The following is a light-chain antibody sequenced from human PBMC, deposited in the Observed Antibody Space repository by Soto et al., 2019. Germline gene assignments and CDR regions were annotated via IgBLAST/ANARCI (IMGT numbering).Light chain of an antibody. Sequence: QSALTQPASVSGSPGQSITISCTGTNSDIGIYGYVSWYQHHPGKAPKLIVYDVTHWPSGVSNRFSASKSGNTASLTISGLQAEDEADYYCTSYTNSNTLVFGGGTKLTVL. CDR2: DVT. CDR3: TSYTNSNTLV. J-gene: IGLJ2*01. V-gene: IGLV2-14*03. CDR1: NSDIGIYGY.